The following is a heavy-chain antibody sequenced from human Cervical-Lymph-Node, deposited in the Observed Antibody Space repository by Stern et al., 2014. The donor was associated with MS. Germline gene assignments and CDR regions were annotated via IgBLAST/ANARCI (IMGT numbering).Heavy chain of an antibody. D-gene: IGHD3-3*01. CDR2: GYYNGST. Sequence: QVQLQESGPGLVKPRETLSLTCTVSGGSISSSSYYHAWIRQPPGKGLEWIGSGYYNGSTYFDPSLRSRATISVDTSKTQFSLKLTSVTAADSAVYYCATHTTRITILGVIRFDYWGQGIMVLVSS. CDR3: ATHTTRITILGVIRFDY. CDR1: GGSISSSSYY. V-gene: IGHV4-39*01. J-gene: IGHJ4*02.